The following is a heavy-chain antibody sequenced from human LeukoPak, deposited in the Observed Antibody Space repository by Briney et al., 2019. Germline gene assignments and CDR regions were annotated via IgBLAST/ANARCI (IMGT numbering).Heavy chain of an antibody. D-gene: IGHD3-3*01. CDR3: ARGSYDFWSGYPFDY. CDR1: GYTFTGYG. V-gene: IGHV1-18*01. Sequence: GASVKVSCKASGYTFTGYGISWVRQAPGQGLEWMGWISAYNGNTNYARKLQGRVTMTTDTSTSTAYMELSRLRSDDTAVYYCARGSYDFWSGYPFDYWGQGTLVTVSS. CDR2: ISAYNGNT. J-gene: IGHJ4*02.